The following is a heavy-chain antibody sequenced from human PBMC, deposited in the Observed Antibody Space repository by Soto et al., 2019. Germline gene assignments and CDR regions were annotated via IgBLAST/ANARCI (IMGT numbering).Heavy chain of an antibody. CDR2: ISAYNGNT. CDR3: ARNRVAAAGVWGPDFDY. V-gene: IGHV1-18*01. CDR1: GYTFTSYG. D-gene: IGHD6-13*01. J-gene: IGHJ4*02. Sequence: GASVKVSCKASGYTFTSYGISWVRQAPGQGLEWMGWISAYNGNTNYAQKLQGRVTMTTDTSTSTAYMELRSLRSDDTAVYYCARNRVAAAGVWGPDFDYWGQGTLVTVSS.